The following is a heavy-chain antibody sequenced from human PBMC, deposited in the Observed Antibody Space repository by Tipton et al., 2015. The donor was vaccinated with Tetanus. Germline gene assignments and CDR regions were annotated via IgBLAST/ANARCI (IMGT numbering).Heavy chain of an antibody. Sequence: GSLRLSCVGSGFTFSDYTMNWVRQAPGKGLEWVSSISSRSGDIHYADSVKGRFTISRDNAKNSLYLQMNSLRAEDTADYFCAKGYYDFWSGYPPRGLDPWGQGTLVTVSS. V-gene: IGHV3-21*01. CDR2: ISSRSGDI. J-gene: IGHJ5*02. CDR3: AKGYYDFWSGYPPRGLDP. D-gene: IGHD3-3*01. CDR1: GFTFSDYT.